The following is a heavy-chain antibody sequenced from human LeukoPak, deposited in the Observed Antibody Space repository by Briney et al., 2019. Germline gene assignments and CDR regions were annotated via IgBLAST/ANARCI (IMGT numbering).Heavy chain of an antibody. CDR3: ARLWLLNLDK. D-gene: IGHD6-19*01. CDR2: MYHSGST. V-gene: IGHV4-4*02. CDR1: GGSISSDNW. J-gene: IGHJ4*02. Sequence: AETLSLTCAVSGGSISSDNWWSWVRQPPGKGLEWIGDMYHSGSTKYNPSLKSRVTISVDKSKNQFSLKLSSVTAADTAVYYCARLWLLNLDKWGQGTLVTVSS.